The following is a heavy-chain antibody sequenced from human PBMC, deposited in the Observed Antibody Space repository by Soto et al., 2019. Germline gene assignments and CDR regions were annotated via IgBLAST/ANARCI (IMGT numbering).Heavy chain of an antibody. D-gene: IGHD5-12*01. CDR1: GFTFSSYG. CDR2: IWYDGSNK. CDR3: ARGVEMATSDAFDI. Sequence: GGSLRLSCAASGFTFSSYGMHWVRQAPGKGLEWVAVIWYDGSNKYYADSVKGRFTISRDNSKNTLYLQMNSLRAEDKAVYYCARGVEMATSDAFDIWGQGTMVTVSS. V-gene: IGHV3-33*01. J-gene: IGHJ3*02.